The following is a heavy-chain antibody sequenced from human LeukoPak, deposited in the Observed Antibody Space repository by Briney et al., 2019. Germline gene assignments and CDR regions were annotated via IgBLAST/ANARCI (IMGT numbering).Heavy chain of an antibody. D-gene: IGHD3-22*01. J-gene: IGHJ3*02. Sequence: PSETLSLTCTVSGGSISSYYWSWIRQPPGKGLEWIGYIYYSGSTNYNPSLKSRVTISVDTPKNQFSLKLSSVTAADTAVYYCARRTPYYDSSGYYYDTFDIWGQGTMVTVSS. CDR3: ARRTPYYDSSGYYYDTFDI. V-gene: IGHV4-59*01. CDR1: GGSISSYY. CDR2: IYYSGST.